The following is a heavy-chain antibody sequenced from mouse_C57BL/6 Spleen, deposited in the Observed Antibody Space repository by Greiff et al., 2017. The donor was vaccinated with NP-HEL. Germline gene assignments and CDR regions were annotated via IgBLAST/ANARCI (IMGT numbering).Heavy chain of an antibody. CDR3: ARGDSNYEGYAMDY. CDR2: ISSGSSTI. Sequence: EVMLVESGGGLVKPGGSLKLSCAASGFTFSDYGMHWVRQAPEKGLEWVAYISSGSSTIYYADTVKGRFTISRDNAKNTLFLQMTSLRSEDTAMYYCARGDSNYEGYAMDYWGQGTSVTVSS. J-gene: IGHJ4*01. V-gene: IGHV5-17*01. D-gene: IGHD2-5*01. CDR1: GFTFSDYG.